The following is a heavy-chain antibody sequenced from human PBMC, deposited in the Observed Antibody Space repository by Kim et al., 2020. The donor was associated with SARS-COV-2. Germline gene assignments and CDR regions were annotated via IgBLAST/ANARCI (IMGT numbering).Heavy chain of an antibody. CDR3: AKDEPHSSSGYYYRHFDY. CDR1: GFTFSSYA. CDR2: ISGSGGST. V-gene: IGHV3-23*01. D-gene: IGHD3-22*01. Sequence: GGSLRLSCAASGFTFSSYAMSWVRQAPGKGLEWVSAISGSGGSTYYADSVKGRFTISRDNSKNTLYLQMNSLRAEDTAVYYCAKDEPHSSSGYYYRHFDYWGQGTLVTVSS. J-gene: IGHJ4*02.